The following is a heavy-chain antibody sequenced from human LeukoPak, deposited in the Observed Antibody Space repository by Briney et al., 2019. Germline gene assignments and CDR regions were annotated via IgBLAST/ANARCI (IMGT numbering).Heavy chain of an antibody. J-gene: IGHJ4*02. V-gene: IGHV1-2*02. CDR3: ARGNVGPYDNSGYYSFDY. CDR1: GYTFTAYY. Sequence: GSSVKVSCKASGYTFTAYYMLWVRQAPGQRLEGIGWINPNSSVTNYAQKSQGRVTMTRDTSISTAYMELSRLRSDDTAVYYCARGNVGPYDNSGYYSFDYWGQGTLVTVSS. D-gene: IGHD3-22*01. CDR2: INPNSSVT.